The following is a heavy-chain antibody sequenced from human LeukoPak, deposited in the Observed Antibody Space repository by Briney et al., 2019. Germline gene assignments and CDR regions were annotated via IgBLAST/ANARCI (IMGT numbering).Heavy chain of an antibody. CDR1: GFTFSSYA. Sequence: GGSLRLSCAASGFTFSSYAMNWVRQAPGKGLEWVSYISGSRGIIDYADSVRGRFTISRDNAKNSLYLQMNSLRAEDTAIYYCTRVGYIDEGIDYWGQGTLVTVSS. CDR3: TRVGYIDEGIDY. D-gene: IGHD5-24*01. J-gene: IGHJ4*02. V-gene: IGHV3-48*01. CDR2: ISGSRGII.